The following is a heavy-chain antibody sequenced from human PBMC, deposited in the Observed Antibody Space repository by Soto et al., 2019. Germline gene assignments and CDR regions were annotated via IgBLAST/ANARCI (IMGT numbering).Heavy chain of an antibody. D-gene: IGHD1-26*01. V-gene: IGHV4-39*01. J-gene: IGHJ4*02. Sequence: PSESLSLTCTVSGGSISSSSYYWGWIRQPPGKGLEWIGSIYYSGSTYYNPSLKSRVTISVDTSKNQFSLKLSSVTAADTAVYYCARLLGELPYFDYWGQGTLVTVSS. CDR3: ARLLGELPYFDY. CDR1: GGSISSSSYY. CDR2: IYYSGST.